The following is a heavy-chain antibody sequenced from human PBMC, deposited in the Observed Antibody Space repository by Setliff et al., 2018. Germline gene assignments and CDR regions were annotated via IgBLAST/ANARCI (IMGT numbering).Heavy chain of an antibody. CDR1: GDSISSYF. V-gene: IGHV4-4*07. Sequence: SETLSLTCSVSGDSISSYFWTWIRQPAGKGLEWIGRFYISGTTTYNLSLKSRVTISLDSSKNQFSLRLSSVTAADAAVYFCARESATIGEFPLYYFDKWGQGIPVTV. D-gene: IGHD3-10*01. CDR2: FYISGTT. CDR3: ARESATIGEFPLYYFDK. J-gene: IGHJ4*02.